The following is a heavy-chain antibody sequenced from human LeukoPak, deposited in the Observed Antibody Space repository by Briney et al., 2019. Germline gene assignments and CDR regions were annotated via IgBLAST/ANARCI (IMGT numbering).Heavy chain of an antibody. D-gene: IGHD2-2*02. Sequence: ASVKVSCKASGGTFSSYAISWVRQAPGQGLEWMGGIIPIFGTANYAQKFQGRVTITTDESTSTAYMELSSLRSEDTAVYCCARDEVYCSSTSCYTVGFDPWGQGTLVTVSS. CDR3: ARDEVYCSSTSCYTVGFDP. V-gene: IGHV1-69*05. J-gene: IGHJ5*02. CDR2: IIPIFGTA. CDR1: GGTFSSYA.